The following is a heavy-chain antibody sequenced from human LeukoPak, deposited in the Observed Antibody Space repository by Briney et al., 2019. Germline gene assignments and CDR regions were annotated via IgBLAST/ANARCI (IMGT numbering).Heavy chain of an antibody. CDR1: GFTFDDYA. V-gene: IGHV3-9*01. CDR3: AKDSYSYGAFDY. J-gene: IGHJ4*02. Sequence: GRSLRLSCAASGFTFDDYAMHWVRQAPGKGLEWVSGISWNSGSIGYADSVKGRLTISRDNAKNSLYLQMNSLRAEDTALYYCAKDSYSYGAFDYWGQGTLVTVSS. D-gene: IGHD5-18*01. CDR2: ISWNSGSI.